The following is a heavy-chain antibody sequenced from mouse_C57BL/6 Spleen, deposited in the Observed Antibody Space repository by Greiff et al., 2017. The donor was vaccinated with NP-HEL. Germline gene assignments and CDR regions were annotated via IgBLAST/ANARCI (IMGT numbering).Heavy chain of an antibody. CDR3: VGSLYYYAMDY. D-gene: IGHD6-1*01. CDR1: GFSFNTYA. J-gene: IGHJ4*01. CDR2: IRSKSNNYAT. V-gene: IGHV10-1*01. Sequence: EVKLMESGGGLVQPKGSLKLSCAASGFSFNTYAMNWVRQAPGKGLEWVARIRSKSNNYATYYADSVKDRFTISRDDSESMLYLQMNNLKTEDTAMYYCVGSLYYYAMDYWGQGTSVTVSS.